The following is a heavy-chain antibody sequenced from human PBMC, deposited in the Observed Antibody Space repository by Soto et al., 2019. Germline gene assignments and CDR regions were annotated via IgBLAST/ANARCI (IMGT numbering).Heavy chain of an antibody. Sequence: ASVKVSCKASGGTFSSYAISWVRQAPGQGLEWMGGIIPIFGTANYAQKFQGRVTITADESTSTAYMELSSLRSEDTAVYYCARALVVPAAISLYYYYGMDVWGQGTTVTVS. CDR2: IIPIFGTA. CDR3: ARALVVPAAISLYYYYGMDV. D-gene: IGHD2-2*02. CDR1: GGTFSSYA. J-gene: IGHJ6*02. V-gene: IGHV1-69*13.